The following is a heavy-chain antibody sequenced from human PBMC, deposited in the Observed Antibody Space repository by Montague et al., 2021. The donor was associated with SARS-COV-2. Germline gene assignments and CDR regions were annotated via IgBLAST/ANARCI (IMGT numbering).Heavy chain of an antibody. Sequence: SLRLSCAASGFSVSSKYMTWVRQPPGKGLEWASTIYSGDTAYYADSVQGRFTISRDHSKNTVFLQMNSLRAEDTALYYCATFYVDTVSVTNAFDLWGQGTLVSVSS. CDR2: IYSGDTA. D-gene: IGHD5-18*01. V-gene: IGHV3-53*01. J-gene: IGHJ3*01. CDR3: ATFYVDTVSVTNAFDL. CDR1: GFSVSSKY.